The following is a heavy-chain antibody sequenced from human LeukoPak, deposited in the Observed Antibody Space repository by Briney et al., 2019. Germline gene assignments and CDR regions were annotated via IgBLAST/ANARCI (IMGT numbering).Heavy chain of an antibody. CDR3: ARDSASPLTGEGSLNWFDP. J-gene: IGHJ5*02. D-gene: IGHD7-27*01. Sequence: ASVKVSCKASGYTFTGYYMHWVRQAPGQGLEWMGWINPNSGGTNYAQKFQGRVTMTRDTSISTAYMELSRLRSDDTAVYYCARDSASPLTGEGSLNWFDPWGQGTLVTVSS. CDR1: GYTFTGYY. CDR2: INPNSGGT. V-gene: IGHV1-2*02.